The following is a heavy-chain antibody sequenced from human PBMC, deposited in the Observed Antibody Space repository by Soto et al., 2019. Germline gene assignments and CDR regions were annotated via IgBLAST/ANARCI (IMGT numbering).Heavy chain of an antibody. Sequence: GGSLRLSCAASGFTFSSYGMHWVRQAPGKGLEWVEVIWYDGSNKYYADSVKGRFTISRDNSKNTLYLQMNSLRAEDSAVCCCASAPGLTGDSFDIWGQGTMVTVSS. CDR3: ASAPGLTGDSFDI. J-gene: IGHJ3*02. CDR1: GFTFSSYG. D-gene: IGHD7-27*01. CDR2: IWYDGSNK. V-gene: IGHV3-33*08.